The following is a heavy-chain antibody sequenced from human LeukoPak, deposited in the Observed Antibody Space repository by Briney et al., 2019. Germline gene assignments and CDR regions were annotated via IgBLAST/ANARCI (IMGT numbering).Heavy chain of an antibody. D-gene: IGHD3-3*01. CDR1: GGSPTRGVYY. CDR3: ARGLHLYDFWSGYYSDY. Sequence: LRSLSLTCTVSGGSPTRGVYYWGWIRQPPGKGLGWIGYIYYSGSTYYNPSLKGRVTISVDTSKNQFSLKLSSVTAADTAVYYCARGLHLYDFWSGYYSDYWGQGTLVTVSS. CDR2: IYYSGST. J-gene: IGHJ4*02. V-gene: IGHV4-30-4*08.